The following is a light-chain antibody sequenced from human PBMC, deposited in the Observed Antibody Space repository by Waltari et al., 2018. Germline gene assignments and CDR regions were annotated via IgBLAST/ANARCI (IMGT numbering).Light chain of an antibody. CDR3: QQYNSYSRT. CDR1: QSISNR. J-gene: IGKJ1*01. Sequence: DIQMTQSPSTLSASVGDSVTITCRASQSISNRLAWYQQKPGKAPKLLSYTVASVQSGVPSRFSGSGSGTEFTLTISSLQPDDFATYYCQQYNSYSRTFGQGTKVEI. V-gene: IGKV1-5*03. CDR2: TVA.